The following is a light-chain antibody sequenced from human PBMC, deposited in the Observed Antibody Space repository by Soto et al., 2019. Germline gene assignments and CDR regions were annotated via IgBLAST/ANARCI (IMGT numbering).Light chain of an antibody. J-gene: IGLJ2*01. CDR2: SNN. CDR3: AAWDDSLSGVV. Sequence: QSVLTQPPSASGTPGQRVTISCSGSSSTIESNTVSWYHQLPGTAPKLLIYSNNQRPSGVPDRFSGSKSGTSASLAISGLHSEDEAYYYCAAWDDSLSGVVFGGGTKLTVL. CDR1: SSTIESNT. V-gene: IGLV1-44*01.